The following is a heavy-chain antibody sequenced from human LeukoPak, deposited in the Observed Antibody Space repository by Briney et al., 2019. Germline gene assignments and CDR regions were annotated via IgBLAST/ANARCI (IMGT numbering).Heavy chain of an antibody. Sequence: GGSLRFSCAASGFTFSSYWMSWVRQAPGKGLEGGANIKQDGSEKYYVDSVTGRFTISRDNAKNSLYLQLNSLRAEDTALYYCAKGAAATEGWFDPWGQGTLVTVSS. D-gene: IGHD2-15*01. J-gene: IGHJ5*02. CDR1: GFTFSSYW. V-gene: IGHV3-7*03. CDR2: IKQDGSEK. CDR3: AKGAAATEGWFDP.